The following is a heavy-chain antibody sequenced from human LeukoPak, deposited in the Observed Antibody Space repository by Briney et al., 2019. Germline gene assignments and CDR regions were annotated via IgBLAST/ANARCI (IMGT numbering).Heavy chain of an antibody. CDR3: ARDERNYYYCMDV. Sequence: PGGSLRLSCAASGFTFSSYGMHWVRQAPGKGLEWVSSISSSSSYIYYADSVKGRFTISRDNAKNSLYLQMNSLRAEDTAVYYCARDERNYYYCMDVWGKGTTVTVSS. CDR1: GFTFSSYG. CDR2: ISSSSSYI. J-gene: IGHJ6*03. V-gene: IGHV3-21*01. D-gene: IGHD5-24*01.